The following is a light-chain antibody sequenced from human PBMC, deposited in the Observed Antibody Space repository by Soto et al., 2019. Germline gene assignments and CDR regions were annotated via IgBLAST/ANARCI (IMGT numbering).Light chain of an antibody. CDR2: DAS. J-gene: IGKJ1*01. CDR3: QQYNSYSPRA. Sequence: DIQMTQSPSTLSASLGDRVTITCRASQSISSWLAWYQQKPGKAPKLLIYDASRLESGVPSRFSGSGSGTEFTLTISSLQPDDFATYYCQQYNSYSPRAFGQGTKVDIK. V-gene: IGKV1-5*01. CDR1: QSISSW.